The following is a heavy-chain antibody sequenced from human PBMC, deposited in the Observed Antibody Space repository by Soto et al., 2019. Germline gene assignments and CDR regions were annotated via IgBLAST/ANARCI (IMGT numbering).Heavy chain of an antibody. D-gene: IGHD6-13*01. CDR1: GGTFSSYA. CDR3: ARYIAAAHTDNRFDP. J-gene: IGHJ5*02. CDR2: IIPIFGTA. V-gene: IGHV1-69*13. Sequence: SVKVSCKASGGTFSSYAISWVRQAPGQGLEWKGGIIPIFGTANYAQKFQGRVTITADESTSTAYMELSSLRSEDTAVYYCARYIAAAHTDNRFDPWGQGTLVTVSS.